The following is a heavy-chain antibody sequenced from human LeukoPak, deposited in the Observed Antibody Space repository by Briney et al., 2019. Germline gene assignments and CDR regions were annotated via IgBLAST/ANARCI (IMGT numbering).Heavy chain of an antibody. Sequence: SGTLSLTCAVSGGSISSSYWWSWVRQPPGKGLEWIGEIYHSGTTNYNPSLKSRVTISVDKLKNQFSLRLSSVTAADTGVYYCARDTTAVTSSAFDSWGQGTVVSVSS. CDR1: GGSISSSYW. D-gene: IGHD6-19*01. CDR2: IYHSGTT. J-gene: IGHJ4*02. V-gene: IGHV4-4*02. CDR3: ARDTTAVTSSAFDS.